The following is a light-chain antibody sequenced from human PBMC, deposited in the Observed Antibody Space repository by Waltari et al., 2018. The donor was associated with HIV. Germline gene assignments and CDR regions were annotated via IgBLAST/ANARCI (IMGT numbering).Light chain of an antibody. V-gene: IGKV4-1*01. Sequence: DIVMTPSPDSLAVSLGERATINCKSSQSVLYSSNNKNYLAWYQQKPGQPPKLLIYWASTRESGVPDRFSGSGSGTDFTLTISSLQAEDVAVYYCQQHSSTPYTFGQGTKLEIK. CDR1: QSVLYSSNNKNY. CDR2: WAS. J-gene: IGKJ2*01. CDR3: QQHSSTPYT.